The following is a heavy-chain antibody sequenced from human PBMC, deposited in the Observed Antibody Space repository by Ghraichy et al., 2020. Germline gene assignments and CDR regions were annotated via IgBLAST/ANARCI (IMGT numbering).Heavy chain of an antibody. CDR3: ARGRGIVRSTDYFDY. CDR1: GRTVSSNY. J-gene: IGHJ4*02. D-gene: IGHD1-26*01. V-gene: IGHV3-66*01. CDR2: IYTGGGT. Sequence: GGSLRLSCAASGRTVSSNYMSWVRQALGKGLEWVSVIYTGGGTNYAESVKGRFTISRDNSQNTLYLQMNNLRAEDTAIYYCARGRGIVRSTDYFDYWGQGALVTVSS.